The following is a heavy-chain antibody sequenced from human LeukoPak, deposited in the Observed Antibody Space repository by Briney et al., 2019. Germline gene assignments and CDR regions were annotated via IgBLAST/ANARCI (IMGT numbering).Heavy chain of an antibody. CDR2: SYRGGST. V-gene: IGHV3-66*02. CDR1: GFTVSSNY. CDR3: ARNNAACSYYYYYMDV. D-gene: IGHD1-14*01. Sequence: PRGSLRLSCAASGFTVSSNYMSWVRPAPEKGLGWVSVSYRGGSTYYADSVKGRFTNSRDYTKNMLYLQMNSLRAEDTGVYYCARNNAACSYYYYYMDVWGKGTTVTVSS. J-gene: IGHJ6*03.